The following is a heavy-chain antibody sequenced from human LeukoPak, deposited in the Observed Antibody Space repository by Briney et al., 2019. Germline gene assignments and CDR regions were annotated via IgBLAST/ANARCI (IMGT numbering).Heavy chain of an antibody. Sequence: PSETLSLTCAVYGGSFSGYYWSWIRQPPGKGLEWIGEINHSGSTNYNPSLKSRVTISVDTSKNQFSLKLSPVTAADTAVYYCARGAGSSGYYLYYYYGMDVWGQGTTVTVSS. V-gene: IGHV4-34*01. J-gene: IGHJ6*02. D-gene: IGHD3-22*01. CDR2: INHSGST. CDR1: GGSFSGYY. CDR3: ARGAGSSGYYLYYYYGMDV.